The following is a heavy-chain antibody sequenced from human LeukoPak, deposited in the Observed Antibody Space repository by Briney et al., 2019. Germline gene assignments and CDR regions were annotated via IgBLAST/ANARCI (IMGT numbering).Heavy chain of an antibody. Sequence: SETLSLTCTVSGGSIRSGTDYWSWIRQPAGKGLEWIGRIYMSGSTDYNPSFKSQVTMSADTSKNQVSLKLRSVTAADTAVYYCARVVWGGDFHYSLDVWGKGTTVIVSS. J-gene: IGHJ6*03. CDR2: IYMSGST. CDR3: ARVVWGGDFHYSLDV. D-gene: IGHD7-27*01. CDR1: GGSIRSGTDY. V-gene: IGHV4-61*02.